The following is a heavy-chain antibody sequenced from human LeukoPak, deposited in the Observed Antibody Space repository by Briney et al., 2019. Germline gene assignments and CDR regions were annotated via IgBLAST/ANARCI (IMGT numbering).Heavy chain of an antibody. V-gene: IGHV3-30*02. Sequence: PGGSLRLSCAASGFTFSSYGMHWVRQAPGKGLEWVAFIRYDGSNKYYADSVKGRFTISRDNSKNTLYLQMNSLRAEDTAVYYCARDQEVPAAMFYYYYYMDVWGKGTTVTISS. CDR1: GFTFSSYG. J-gene: IGHJ6*03. CDR3: ARDQEVPAAMFYYYYYMDV. CDR2: IRYDGSNK. D-gene: IGHD2-2*01.